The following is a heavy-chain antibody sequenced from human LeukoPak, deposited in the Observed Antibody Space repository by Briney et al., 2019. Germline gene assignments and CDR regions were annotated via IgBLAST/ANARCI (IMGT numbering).Heavy chain of an antibody. CDR2: INHSGST. Sequence: PSETLSLTCAVYGGSFSGYYWSWIRQPPGKGLEWIGEINHSGSTNYNPSLKSRVTISVDTSKNQFSLQLNSVTPEDTAVYYCARGDQAYDIWGQGTMVTVSS. CDR1: GGSFSGYY. V-gene: IGHV4-34*01. CDR3: ARGDQAYDI. J-gene: IGHJ3*02.